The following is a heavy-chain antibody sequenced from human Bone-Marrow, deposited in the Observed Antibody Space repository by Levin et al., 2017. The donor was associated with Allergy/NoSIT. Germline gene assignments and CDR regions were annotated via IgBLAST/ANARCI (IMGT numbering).Heavy chain of an antibody. V-gene: IGHV4-39*01. CDR2: IYYTGST. D-gene: IGHD3-10*01. CDR3: ARLEHYGSGAFRYFDL. CDR1: GGSISSGSYY. Sequence: SETLSLTCTVSGGSISSGSYYWGWIRQPPGKGLEWIGNIYYTGSTYYNPSLKSRVTMSVDTSKNQFSLNLNSVTAADTAVYYCARLEHYGSGAFRYFDLWGRGTLVPVSS. J-gene: IGHJ2*01.